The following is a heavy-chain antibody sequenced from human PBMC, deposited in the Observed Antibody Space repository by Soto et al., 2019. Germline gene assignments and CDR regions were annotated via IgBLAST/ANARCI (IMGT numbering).Heavy chain of an antibody. D-gene: IGHD3-10*01. V-gene: IGHV3-74*01. CDR2: ITDDGSTT. J-gene: IGHJ4*02. CDR1: GFIFSMYW. CDR3: TRGPRPTLIGTGAF. Sequence: PGGSLRLSCETSGFIFSMYWMHWVRQVPGKGPQWVARITDDGSTTYYAASVEGRFTISRDNAKNALDLQMTSLRADDTAVYYCTRGPRPTLIGTGAFWGQGTLVTVSS.